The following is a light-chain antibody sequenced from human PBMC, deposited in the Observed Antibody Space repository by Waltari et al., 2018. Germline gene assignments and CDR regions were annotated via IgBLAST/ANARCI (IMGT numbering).Light chain of an antibody. CDR1: QGISTY. J-gene: IGKJ1*01. Sequence: VIWMTQSPSLLSASPGDRVTITCRISQGISTYFAWYQQKPGRAPDLLIYGASILHSGVPSRFSGSGSGTDFTLTISSLQSEDVATYYCQHYYNFPWTFGQGTKVEIK. CDR2: GAS. CDR3: QHYYNFPWT. V-gene: IGKV1D-8*03.